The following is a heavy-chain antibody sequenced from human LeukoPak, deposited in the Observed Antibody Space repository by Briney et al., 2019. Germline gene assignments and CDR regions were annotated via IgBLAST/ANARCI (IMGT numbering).Heavy chain of an antibody. J-gene: IGHJ6*03. CDR1: GGSISSSSYC. CDR2: IYYSGST. V-gene: IGHV4-39*01. D-gene: IGHD1-14*01. CDR3: ARQPPADSYMAV. Sequence: SETLSLTCTVSGGSISSSSYCWGWLRQPPGKGLEWIGSIYYSGSTYYTPSLKSRVTISTNTSKNRFSLKLSSVTTADTAVYYGARQPPADSYMAVWGKGTTVTVSS.